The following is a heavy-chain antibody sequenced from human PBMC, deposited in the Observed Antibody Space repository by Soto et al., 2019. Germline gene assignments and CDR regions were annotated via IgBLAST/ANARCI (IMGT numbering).Heavy chain of an antibody. CDR1: GFTFSSYE. CDR3: ARERYDSGRPLDY. J-gene: IGHJ4*02. CDR2: ISTSPGVI. V-gene: IGHV3-48*03. D-gene: IGHD3-10*01. Sequence: EVQLVESGGGLVQPGGSPRLSCAASGFTFSSYELNWVRQAPGKGLEWVSYISTSPGVIYYGDSVKGRFTISRDNAKNSLYLQMNSLRAEDTAVYYCARERYDSGRPLDYWGQGTLVTVSS.